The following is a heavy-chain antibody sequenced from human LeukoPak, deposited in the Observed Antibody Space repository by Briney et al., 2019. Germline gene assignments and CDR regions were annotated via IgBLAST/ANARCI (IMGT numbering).Heavy chain of an antibody. Sequence: ASVKVSCKASEYTFTSYDINWVRQATGQGLEWMGWMNPNSGNTGYAQKFQGRVTITRNTSISTAYMELSSLRSEDTAVYYCARVYSSSWLYYYYYMDVWGKGTTVTVS. V-gene: IGHV1-8*03. D-gene: IGHD6-13*01. CDR2: MNPNSGNT. J-gene: IGHJ6*03. CDR1: EYTFTSYD. CDR3: ARVYSSSWLYYYYYMDV.